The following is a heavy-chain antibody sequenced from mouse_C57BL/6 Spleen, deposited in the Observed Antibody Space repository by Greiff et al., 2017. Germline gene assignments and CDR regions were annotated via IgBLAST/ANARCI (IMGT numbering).Heavy chain of an antibody. CDR1: GYTFTGYW. D-gene: IGHD4-1*01. Sequence: QVQLKQSGAELMKPGASVKLSCKATGYTFTGYWIEWVKQRPGHGLEWIGEILPGSGGTNYNEKFKGKATFTADTSSNTAYMKLSSLTTEDSAIYYCARYELTGPVFDYWGQGTSLTVSS. V-gene: IGHV1-9*01. J-gene: IGHJ2*02. CDR2: ILPGSGGT. CDR3: ARYELTGPVFDY.